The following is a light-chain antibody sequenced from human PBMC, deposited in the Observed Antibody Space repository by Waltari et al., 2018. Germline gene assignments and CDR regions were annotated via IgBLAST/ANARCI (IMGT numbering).Light chain of an antibody. CDR3: QQYDNFTAT. J-gene: IGKJ4*01. CDR2: DAS. CDR1: QDISNY. Sequence: DIQMTQSPTSLSASVGDRVTITCQASQDISNYLNWYQQKPGKAPKLLIYDASNLEIGVPSTFTGSGSGTDFTFTISSLQPEDIATYYCQQYDNFTATFGGGTKVEIK. V-gene: IGKV1-33*01.